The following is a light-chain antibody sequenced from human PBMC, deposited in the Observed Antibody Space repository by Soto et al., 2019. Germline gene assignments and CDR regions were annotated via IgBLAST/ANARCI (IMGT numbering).Light chain of an antibody. Sequence: DLPMTQSPSTLSASVGDRVTITCRASQSISRWLAWYQQKPGKAPKVLIWDASSLQRGVPSRFTGSGSGTEFTLTINGLQPDDFATYYCQQYNGYRTWTFGQGTKVDIK. J-gene: IGKJ1*01. CDR3: QQYNGYRTWT. CDR1: QSISRW. V-gene: IGKV1-5*01. CDR2: DAS.